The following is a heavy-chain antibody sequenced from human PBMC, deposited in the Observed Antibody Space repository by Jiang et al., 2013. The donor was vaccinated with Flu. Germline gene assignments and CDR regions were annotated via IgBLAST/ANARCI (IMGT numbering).Heavy chain of an antibody. CDR2: IYYTGST. CDR1: GGSISGYY. D-gene: IGHD5-18*01. CDR3: ARHERESGYRPLFDY. Sequence: GPGLVKPSETLSLTCSVAGGSISGYYWSWIRQPPGKGLEWIGYIYYTGSTNYIPSLKSRLTTSVDTSKNQFSLKLSSVTAADTAIYYCARHERESGYRPLFDYWGREPWVTVSS. V-gene: IGHV4-59*08. J-gene: IGHJ4*02.